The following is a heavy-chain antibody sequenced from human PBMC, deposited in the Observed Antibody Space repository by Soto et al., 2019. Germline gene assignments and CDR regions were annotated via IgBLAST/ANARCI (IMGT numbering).Heavy chain of an antibody. J-gene: IGHJ6*02. D-gene: IGHD2-2*02. CDR3: ARSLTEGYCTITGCYTRPLYGMDV. V-gene: IGHV1-2*02. Sequence: GASVKVSCKASGYTFSGYYIHWLRPAPGQGLEWMGWINPNSGSTNYAQKFQGMVTVTRDTPTSTAYMELSRLTSDDTAVYYCARSLTEGYCTITGCYTRPLYGMDVWGQGTTVTVSS. CDR1: GYTFSGYY. CDR2: INPNSGST.